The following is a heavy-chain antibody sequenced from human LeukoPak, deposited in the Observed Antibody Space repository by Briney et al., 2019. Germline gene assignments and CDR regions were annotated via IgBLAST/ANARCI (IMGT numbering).Heavy chain of an antibody. CDR2: IYPRDGST. CDR3: ARDQEGFDY. Sequence: ASVKVSCKASGYTFTSNYIHWVRQAPGQGLEWMGMIYPRDGSTSYAQKFQGRVTVTRDTSTSTVHMELSGLRSEDTAVYYCARDQEGFDYWGQGTLVSVSS. CDR1: GYTFTSNY. V-gene: IGHV1-46*01. J-gene: IGHJ4*02.